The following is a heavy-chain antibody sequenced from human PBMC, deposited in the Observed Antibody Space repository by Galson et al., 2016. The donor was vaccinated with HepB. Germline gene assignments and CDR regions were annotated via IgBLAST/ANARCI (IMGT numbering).Heavy chain of an antibody. CDR2: VSFNGKVQ. V-gene: IGHV3-30*18. CDR3: AKGQQLAYFDY. CDR1: GFTFGDYG. J-gene: IGHJ4*02. D-gene: IGHD6-13*01. Sequence: SLRLSCAASGFTFGDYGMHWVRQAPGKGPEWVGVVSFNGKVQYYADSVKGRFTISRDNSKNTLYLQMNSLRAEDTAVYYCAKGQQLAYFDYWGQGTLVTVSS.